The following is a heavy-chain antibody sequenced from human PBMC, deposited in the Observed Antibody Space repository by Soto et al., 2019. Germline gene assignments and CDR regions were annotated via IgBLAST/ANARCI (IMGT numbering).Heavy chain of an antibody. CDR1: GGSISSGPYS. D-gene: IGHD2-2*01. V-gene: IGHV4-39*01. CDR2: FYYSGST. CDR3: ARLVGYCSSTSCYFSPEFFDY. J-gene: IGHJ4*02. Sequence: SETLSLTCTVSGGSISSGPYSWGWIRQPPGKGLEWIGSFYYSGSTHYNPSLESRVTISVDTSKNQFSLKVSSVTAADTAMYYCARLVGYCSSTSCYFSPEFFDYWGQGTLVTVSS.